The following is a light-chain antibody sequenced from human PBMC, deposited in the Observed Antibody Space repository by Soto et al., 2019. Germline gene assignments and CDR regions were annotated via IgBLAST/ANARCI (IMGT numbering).Light chain of an antibody. V-gene: IGLV2-11*01. CDR1: SSDVGGYNY. CDR3: CSSAGSPRYV. J-gene: IGLJ1*01. Sequence: QSVLTQPRSVSGSPGQSVTISCTGTSSDVGGYNYVSWYQQHPGKAPKVMIYDVSERPSGVPDRFSGSKSGNTASLTISGLQAEDEADYYCCSSAGSPRYVFGTGTKVPVL. CDR2: DVS.